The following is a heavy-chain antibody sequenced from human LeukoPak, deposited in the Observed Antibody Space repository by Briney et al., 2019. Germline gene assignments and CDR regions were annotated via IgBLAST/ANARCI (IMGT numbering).Heavy chain of an antibody. Sequence: GGSLRLSCAASGFTFSSYAMHWVRQAPGKGLEWVAVISYDGSNKYYADSVKGRFTISRDNSKNTLYLQMNSLRAEDTAVYYCARDEQQLDYYGMDVWGQGTTVTVSS. CDR1: GFTFSSYA. CDR3: ARDEQQLDYYGMDV. V-gene: IGHV3-30*04. D-gene: IGHD6-13*01. J-gene: IGHJ6*02. CDR2: ISYDGSNK.